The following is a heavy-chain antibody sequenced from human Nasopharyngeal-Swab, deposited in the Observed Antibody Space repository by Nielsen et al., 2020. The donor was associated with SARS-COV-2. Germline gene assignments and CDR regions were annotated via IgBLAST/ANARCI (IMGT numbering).Heavy chain of an antibody. J-gene: IGHJ4*02. CDR3: AHYASAAY. Sequence: GASLQISCADSGFNFNTSWMTWVRQAPGKGLEWVANINPDGSEMQYVDSVKGRFTISRDNAENSLYLHMNSLRGDDTAVYYCAHYASAAYWGQGTLVTVSS. V-gene: IGHV3-7*03. D-gene: IGHD2-2*01. CDR1: GFNFNTSW. CDR2: INPDGSEM.